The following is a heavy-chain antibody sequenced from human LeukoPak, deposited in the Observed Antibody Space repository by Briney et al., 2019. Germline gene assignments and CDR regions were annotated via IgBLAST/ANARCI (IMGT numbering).Heavy chain of an antibody. J-gene: IGHJ6*02. V-gene: IGHV3-30*04. D-gene: IGHD6-19*01. CDR1: GFTFSSYA. CDR2: ISYDGSNK. Sequence: PGGSLRLSCAASGFTFSSYAMHWVRQAPGKGLEWVAVISYDGSNKYYADSVKGRLTISRDNSKNTLYLQMNSLRAEDTAVYYCAREDSSGWPPYYYYGMDVWGQGTTVTVSS. CDR3: AREDSSGWPPYYYYGMDV.